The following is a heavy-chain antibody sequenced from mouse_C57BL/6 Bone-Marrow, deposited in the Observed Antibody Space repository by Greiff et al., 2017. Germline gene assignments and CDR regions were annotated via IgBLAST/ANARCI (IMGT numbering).Heavy chain of an antibody. CDR2: INPSSGYT. D-gene: IGHD1-1*01. V-gene: IGHV1-7*01. Sequence: QVQLQQSGAELAKPGASVKLSCKASGYTFTSYWMHWVKQRPGQGLEWIGYINPSSGYTKYNQKFKDRATLTADKSSSTAYMQLSSLTYEDAAVYYCASDYYGSSPDYWGQGTTLTVSS. CDR1: GYTFTSYW. J-gene: IGHJ2*01. CDR3: ASDYYGSSPDY.